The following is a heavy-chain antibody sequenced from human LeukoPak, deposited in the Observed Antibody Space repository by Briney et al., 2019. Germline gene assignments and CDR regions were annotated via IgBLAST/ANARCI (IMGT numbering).Heavy chain of an antibody. V-gene: IGHV3-48*01. CDR1: GFTFSSYS. CDR3: ASDIVVVPAAT. J-gene: IGHJ4*02. CDR2: ISSSSSTI. D-gene: IGHD2-2*01. Sequence: GGSLRLSCAASGFTFSSYSMNWVRQAPGKGLEWVSYISSSSSTIYYADSVKGRFTISRDNAKNSLYLQMNSLRAEDTAVYYCASDIVVVPAATWGQGTLVTVSS.